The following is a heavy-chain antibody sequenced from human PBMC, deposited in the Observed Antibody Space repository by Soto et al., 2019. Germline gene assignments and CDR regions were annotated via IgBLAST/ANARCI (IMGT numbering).Heavy chain of an antibody. CDR2: ISSSSSTM. Sequence: EVQLVESGGGLVQPGGSLRLSCAASGFTFSSYSMNWVRQAPGKGLGWVSYISSSSSTMYYADSVKGRFTISRYNAKNSLFLHMNSLRDEDTAVYYCARDSTDADSGSYSGDYWGQGTLVTVSS. D-gene: IGHD1-26*01. J-gene: IGHJ4*02. CDR1: GFTFSSYS. V-gene: IGHV3-48*02. CDR3: ARDSTDADSGSYSGDY.